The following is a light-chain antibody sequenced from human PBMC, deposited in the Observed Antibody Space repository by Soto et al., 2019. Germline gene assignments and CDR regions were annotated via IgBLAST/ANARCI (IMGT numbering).Light chain of an antibody. CDR3: NSYGGASTRI. Sequence: QSVLTQPASVSGSPGQSIAISCTGTSSDVGAYNYVSWYQQYPGKAPKLIIYEVSNRPSGVSDRFSGSKSGNTASLTISGLQAEDEADYYCNSYGGASTRIFGGGTQLTVL. CDR1: SSDVGAYNY. CDR2: EVS. J-gene: IGLJ2*01. V-gene: IGLV2-14*01.